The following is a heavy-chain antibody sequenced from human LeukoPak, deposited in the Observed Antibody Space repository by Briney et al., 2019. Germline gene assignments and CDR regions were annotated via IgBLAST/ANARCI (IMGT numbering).Heavy chain of an antibody. J-gene: IGHJ5*02. CDR1: GFTFSSYW. Sequence: GGSLRLSCAASGFTFSSYWMHWVRQAPGKGLVWVSRINSDGSSTSYADSVKGRFTISRDNAKNTLYLQMNSLRAEDTAAYYCARDPTVEAANWFDPWGQGTLVTVSS. CDR3: ARDPTVEAANWFDP. V-gene: IGHV3-74*01. D-gene: IGHD4-23*01. CDR2: INSDGSST.